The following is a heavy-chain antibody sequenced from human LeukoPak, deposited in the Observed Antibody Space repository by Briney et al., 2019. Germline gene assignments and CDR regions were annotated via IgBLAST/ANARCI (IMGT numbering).Heavy chain of an antibody. V-gene: IGHV3-21*01. Sequence: PGGSLRPSCAASGFTFSSYSMNWVRQAPGKGLEWVSSISSSSSYIYYADSVKGRFTISRDNAKNSLYLQMNSLRAEDTAVYYCAGVPGPIPNSSKDYWGQGTLVTVSS. CDR3: AGVPGPIPNSSKDY. CDR1: GFTFSSYS. J-gene: IGHJ4*02. D-gene: IGHD6-13*01. CDR2: ISSSSSYI.